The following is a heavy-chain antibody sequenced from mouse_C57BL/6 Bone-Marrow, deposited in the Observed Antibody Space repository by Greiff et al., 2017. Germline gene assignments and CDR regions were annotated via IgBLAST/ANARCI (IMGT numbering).Heavy chain of an antibody. D-gene: IGHD1-1*01. V-gene: IGHV1-18*01. J-gene: IGHJ1*03. CDR3: ARGTVVYWYFDV. CDR1: GYTFTDYN. Sequence: EVQGVESGPELVKPGASVKIPCKASGYTFTDYNMDWVKQSHGKSLEWIGDINPNNGGTIYNQKFKGKATLTVDKSSSTAYMELRSLTSEDTAVYYCARGTVVYWYFDVWGTGTTVTVSS. CDR2: INPNNGGT.